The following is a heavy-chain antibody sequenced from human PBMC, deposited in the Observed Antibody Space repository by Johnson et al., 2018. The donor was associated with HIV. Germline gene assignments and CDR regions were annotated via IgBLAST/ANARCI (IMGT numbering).Heavy chain of an antibody. Sequence: VQLVESGGGVVQPGRSLRLSCAASGFTFNNYGMHWVRQAPGKGLEWVGVIWYDGSKGYYGDSGKGRFTISRDNSKHTLYLQMNSLRAEDTAVYYCARGGRGVRITMIVVVPNDAFDIWGQGTMVTVSS. V-gene: IGHV3-33*01. CDR2: IWYDGSKG. J-gene: IGHJ3*02. CDR1: GFTFNNYG. CDR3: ARGGRGVRITMIVVVPNDAFDI. D-gene: IGHD3-22*01.